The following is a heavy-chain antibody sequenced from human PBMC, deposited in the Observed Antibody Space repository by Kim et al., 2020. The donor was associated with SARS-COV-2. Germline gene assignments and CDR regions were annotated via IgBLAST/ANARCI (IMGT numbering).Heavy chain of an antibody. Sequence: SETLSLTCTVSGGSISSSSYYWGWIRQPPGKGLEWIGSIYYSGSTYYNPSLKSRVTISVDTSKNQLSLKLRSVTAAETAVYCCARPGCSGGRLFGVFYYLGQGTLVTVSS. V-gene: IGHV4-39*01. CDR3: ARPGCSGGRLFGVFYY. CDR1: GGSISSSSYY. CDR2: IYYSGST. J-gene: IGHJ4*02. D-gene: IGHD2-15*01.